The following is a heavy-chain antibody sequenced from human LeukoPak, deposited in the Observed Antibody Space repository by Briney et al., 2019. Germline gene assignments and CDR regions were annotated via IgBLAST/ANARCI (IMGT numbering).Heavy chain of an antibody. CDR3: AGNYGDYPYYYGMDV. J-gene: IGHJ6*02. Sequence: SETLSLTCTVTGGSISSYYWSWIRQPAGKGLEWIGRIYTNGSTNYNPPLKSRVTMSVDTSKNQFSLKLSSVTAADTAVYYCAGNYGDYPYYYGMDVWGQGTTVTVSS. CDR2: IYTNGST. D-gene: IGHD4-17*01. CDR1: GGSISSYY. V-gene: IGHV4-4*07.